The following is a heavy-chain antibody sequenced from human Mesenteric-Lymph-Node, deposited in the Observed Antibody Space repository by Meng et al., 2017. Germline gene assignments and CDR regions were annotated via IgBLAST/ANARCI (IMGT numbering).Heavy chain of an antibody. Sequence: GESLKISCAASGFTFSNYGMSWVRQTPGKGLEWVSSISDGGGSTYYADSVKGRFTISRDNSRNTLYLQMNSLRAEDTAVYYCASRPYYDFWSGYYPRTYYYGMDVWGQGTTVTVSS. J-gene: IGHJ6*02. D-gene: IGHD3-3*01. CDR2: ISDGGGST. CDR3: ASRPYYDFWSGYYPRTYYYGMDV. V-gene: IGHV3-23*01. CDR1: GFTFSNYG.